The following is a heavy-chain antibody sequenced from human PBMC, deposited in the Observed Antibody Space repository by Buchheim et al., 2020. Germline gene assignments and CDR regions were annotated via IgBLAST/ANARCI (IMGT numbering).Heavy chain of an antibody. V-gene: IGHV3-30*18. Sequence: QVQLVESGGGVVQPGRSLRLSCAASGFTFSSYGMHWVRQAPGKGLEWVAVISYDGSNKYYADSVKGRFTISRDNSKNTLYLQMNSLRAEDTAVYYCAKDWVIAAAGTRDSSGYPDVWGQGTT. J-gene: IGHJ6*02. CDR1: GFTFSSYG. CDR3: AKDWVIAAAGTRDSSGYPDV. D-gene: IGHD6-13*01. CDR2: ISYDGSNK.